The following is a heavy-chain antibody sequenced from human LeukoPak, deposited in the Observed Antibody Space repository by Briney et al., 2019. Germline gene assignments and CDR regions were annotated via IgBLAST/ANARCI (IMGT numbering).Heavy chain of an antibody. Sequence: PGGSLRLSCAASGFTFSSYWMSWVRQAPGKGLEWVANIKQDGSEKYYVDSVKGRFTISRDNAKSSLYLQMNSLRAEDTAVYYCARVGSWIYYGMDVWGQGTTVTVSS. D-gene: IGHD6-13*01. CDR2: IKQDGSEK. J-gene: IGHJ6*02. V-gene: IGHV3-7*05. CDR3: ARVGSWIYYGMDV. CDR1: GFTFSSYW.